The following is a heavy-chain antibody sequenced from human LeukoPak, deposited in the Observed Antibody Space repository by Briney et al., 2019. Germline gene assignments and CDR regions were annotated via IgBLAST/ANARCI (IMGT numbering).Heavy chain of an antibody. J-gene: IGHJ4*02. CDR2: ISSSGSTI. CDR3: ARARDADTYGYQY. CDR1: GFTFSDYY. V-gene: IGHV3-11*04. Sequence: GGSLRLSCATSGFTFSDYYMSWIRQAPGKGLEWVSYISSSGSTIYYADSVKGRFTISRDNAKNSLYLQMNSLRAEDTAVYYCARARDADTYGYQYWGQGTLVTVSS. D-gene: IGHD5-18*01.